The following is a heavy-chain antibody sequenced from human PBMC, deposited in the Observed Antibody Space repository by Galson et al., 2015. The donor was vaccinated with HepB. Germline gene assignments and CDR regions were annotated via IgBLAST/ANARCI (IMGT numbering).Heavy chain of an antibody. CDR2: ISYDGSNK. D-gene: IGHD4-23*01. J-gene: IGHJ4*02. V-gene: IGHV3-30*18. Sequence: LRLSCAASGFTFSSYGMHWVRQAPGQGLEWVAVISYDGSNKYYADSVKGRFAISRDNSKNTLYLQMNSLRAEDTAVYYCAKDAKTTVVTPGYYFDYWGQGTLVTVSS. CDR3: AKDAKTTVVTPGYYFDY. CDR1: GFTFSSYG.